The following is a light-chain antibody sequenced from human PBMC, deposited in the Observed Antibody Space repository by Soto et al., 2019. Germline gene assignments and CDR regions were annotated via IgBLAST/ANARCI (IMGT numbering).Light chain of an antibody. J-gene: IGLJ2*01. CDR2: DVS. Sequence: QSALTQPASVSGSPGQSITISCTGTSSDVGGYNYVSWYQQHPGKAPKLMIYDVSNRPSRVSNRFSGSKSGNTASXTISGLQAEDEADYYCSSYTSSSTYVVFGGGTKLTVL. CDR3: SSYTSSSTYVV. CDR1: SSDVGGYNY. V-gene: IGLV2-14*01.